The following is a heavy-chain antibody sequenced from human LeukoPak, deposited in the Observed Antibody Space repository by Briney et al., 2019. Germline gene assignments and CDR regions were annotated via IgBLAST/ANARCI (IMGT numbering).Heavy chain of an antibody. V-gene: IGHV1-2*02. CDR3: ARGDKKENQSGPSGYFDP. J-gene: IGHJ5*02. Sequence: ASVKVSCKASGYTFTGYHIHWVRQAPGQGLEWMGWINPNSGGTNFGPKFHGRVSMTRGTSITTAYMGLSSLRSDDTAVYYCARGDKKENQSGPSGYFDPWGQGTLVTVSS. D-gene: IGHD3-10*01. CDR1: GYTFTGYH. CDR2: INPNSGGT.